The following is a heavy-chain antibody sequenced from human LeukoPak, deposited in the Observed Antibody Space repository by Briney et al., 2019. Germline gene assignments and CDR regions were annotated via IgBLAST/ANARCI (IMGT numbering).Heavy chain of an antibody. CDR2: IKRDGSEK. V-gene: IGHV3-7*03. CDR1: GFTFSTYW. D-gene: IGHD5-18*01. CDR3: ARVDTPMAKDAFHM. J-gene: IGHJ3*02. Sequence: GGSLRLSCAASGFTFSTYWMTWVRQAPGKGLEWVASIKRDGSEKQYVDSVKGRFTISRDNAKNSPYLQMNSLRADDTAMYYCARVDTPMAKDAFHMWGQGTMVTVSS.